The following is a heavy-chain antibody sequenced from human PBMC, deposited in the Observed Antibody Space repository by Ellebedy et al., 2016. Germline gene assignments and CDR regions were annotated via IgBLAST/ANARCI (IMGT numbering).Heavy chain of an antibody. V-gene: IGHV4-34*01. J-gene: IGHJ5*02. CDR1: GGSFSGYY. Sequence: SETLSLTCAVYGGSFSGYYWSWIRQPPGKGLEWIGEINHSGSTNYNPSLKSRVTISVDTSKNQFSLKLSSVTAADTAVYYCARGVLTTMIVVDPDKRLNWFDPWGQGTLVTVSS. CDR3: ARGVLTTMIVVDPDKRLNWFDP. D-gene: IGHD3-22*01. CDR2: INHSGST.